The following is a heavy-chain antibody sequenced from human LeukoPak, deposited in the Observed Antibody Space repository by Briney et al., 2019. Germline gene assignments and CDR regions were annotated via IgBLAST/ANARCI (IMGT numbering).Heavy chain of an antibody. D-gene: IGHD3-10*01. J-gene: IGHJ4*02. Sequence: ASVKVSCKTSRYTFTTYGISWVRQAPGQGLEYMGWISAFNGNTNYAQKYQGRVAMTMDTSTSTVEMELRSLKDDDTAVYFCARLSYDGEGYWGQGTLVTVSS. CDR3: ARLSYDGEGY. CDR1: RYTFTTYG. V-gene: IGHV1-18*01. CDR2: ISAFNGNT.